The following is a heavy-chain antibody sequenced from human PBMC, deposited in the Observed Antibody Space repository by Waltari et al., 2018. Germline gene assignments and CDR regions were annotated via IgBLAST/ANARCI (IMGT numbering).Heavy chain of an antibody. D-gene: IGHD3-10*01. CDR3: TRDLYGSGGDWFDP. J-gene: IGHJ5*02. CDR1: GFRFSDYD. V-gene: IGHV3-21*03. CDR2: IGGTHSNI. Sequence: EERLVESGGGLVKPGGSLRLSCVASGFRFSDYDMHWVRQAPGTGLEWLSSIGGTHSNICDAEEVSGRVTGSRDNSKNSLYLEMSNVRAEDTGLYYCTRDLYGSGGDWFDPWGQGTLVTVAS.